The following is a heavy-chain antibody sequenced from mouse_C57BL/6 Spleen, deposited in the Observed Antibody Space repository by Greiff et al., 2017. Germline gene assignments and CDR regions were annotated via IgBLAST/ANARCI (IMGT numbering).Heavy chain of an antibody. CDR3: ARSQLGRDYFDY. CDR2: IYPGDGDT. D-gene: IGHD4-1*02. J-gene: IGHJ2*01. Sequence: QVQLQQSGPELVKPGASVKISCKASGYAFSSSWMNWVKQRPGKGLEWIGRIYPGDGDTNYNGKFKGKATLTADKSSSTAYMQLSSLTSEDSAVYVWARSQLGRDYFDYWGQGTTLTVSS. V-gene: IGHV1-82*01. CDR1: GYAFSSSW.